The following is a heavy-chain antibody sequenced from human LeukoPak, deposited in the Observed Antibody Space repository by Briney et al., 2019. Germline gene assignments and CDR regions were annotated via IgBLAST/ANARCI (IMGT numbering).Heavy chain of an antibody. CDR2: IYYSGST. D-gene: IGHD3-10*01. J-gene: IGHJ4*02. Sequence: SETLSLTCTVSGGSISSSSYYWGWIRQPPGKGLEWIGYIYYSGSTNYNPSLKSRVTISVDTSKNQFSLKLSSVTAADTAVYYCARHGDYYGSGIDYWGQGTLVTVSS. CDR3: ARHGDYYGSGIDY. V-gene: IGHV4-61*05. CDR1: GGSISSSSYY.